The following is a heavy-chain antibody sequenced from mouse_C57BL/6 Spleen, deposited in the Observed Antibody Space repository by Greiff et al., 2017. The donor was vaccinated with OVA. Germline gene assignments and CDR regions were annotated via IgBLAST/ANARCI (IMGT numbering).Heavy chain of an antibody. Sequence: QVQLQQPGAELVKPGASVKLSCKASGYTFTSYWMHWVKQRPGQGLEWIGMIHPNSGSTNYNEKFKSKATLTVDKSSSTAYMQLSSLTSEDSAVYYSARVSSPEDAKDYWGQGTSVTVSS. CDR1: GYTFTSYW. CDR2: IHPNSGST. CDR3: ARVSSPEDAKDY. J-gene: IGHJ4*01. V-gene: IGHV1-64*01. D-gene: IGHD6-1*01.